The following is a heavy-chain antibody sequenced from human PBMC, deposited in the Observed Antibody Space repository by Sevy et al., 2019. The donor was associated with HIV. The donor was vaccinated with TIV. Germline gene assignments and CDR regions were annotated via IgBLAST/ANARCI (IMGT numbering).Heavy chain of an antibody. CDR1: GYSFANNW. J-gene: IGHJ4*02. CDR2: VYPGDSDT. D-gene: IGHD6-13*01. V-gene: IGHV5-51*01. CDR3: ARLPVAAAGLYYFDY. Sequence: GESLKISCKGSGYSFANNWIGWVRQMPGKGLEWMGIVYPGDSDTTYSPSFQGQVTISVDKSISTAYLQWNCLKASDTAMYYCARLPVAAAGLYYFDYWGQGTLVTVSS.